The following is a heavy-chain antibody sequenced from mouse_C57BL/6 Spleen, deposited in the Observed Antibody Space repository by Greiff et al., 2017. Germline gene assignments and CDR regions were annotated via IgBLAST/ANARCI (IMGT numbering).Heavy chain of an antibody. CDR3: ASSYYGSSYGYWYFDV. Sequence: QVQLQQSGAELVKPGASVKLSCKASGYTFTSYWMHWVKQRPGRGLEWIGRIDPNSGGTKYNEKFKSKATLTVDKPSSTAYMQLSSLTSEDSAVYYCASSYYGSSYGYWYFDVWGTGTTVTVSS. CDR2: IDPNSGGT. V-gene: IGHV1-72*01. J-gene: IGHJ1*03. D-gene: IGHD1-1*01. CDR1: GYTFTSYW.